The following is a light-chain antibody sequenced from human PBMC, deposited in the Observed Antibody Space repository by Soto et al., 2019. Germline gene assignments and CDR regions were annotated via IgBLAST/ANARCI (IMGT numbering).Light chain of an antibody. Sequence: EIVMTQSPAALSVSPGDGATLSCWASQSVASNVAWYQQRPGQGPRLRIHGASTRAAGVPARFSCSGSGTDFTLTISSLQSEDFAVYYCQQYHNWPPQYTFGQGTKLQIK. CDR2: GAS. J-gene: IGKJ2*01. CDR1: QSVASN. CDR3: QQYHNWPPQYT. V-gene: IGKV3-15*01.